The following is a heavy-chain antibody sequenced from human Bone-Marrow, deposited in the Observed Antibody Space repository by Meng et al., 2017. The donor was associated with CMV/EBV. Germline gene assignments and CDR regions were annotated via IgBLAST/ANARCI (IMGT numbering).Heavy chain of an antibody. V-gene: IGHV4-34*01. D-gene: IGHD3-9*01. J-gene: IGHJ2*01. CDR3: ARENDIPLDPARTSAGQYWYFDL. CDR1: GGSFSGYY. Sequence: SETLSLTCAVYGGSFSGYYWSWIRQPPGKGLEWIGEINHSGSTNYNPSLKSRVTISVDTSKNQFSLKLSSVTAADTAVYYCARENDIPLDPARTSAGQYWYFDLWGRGTLVTVSS. CDR2: INHSGST.